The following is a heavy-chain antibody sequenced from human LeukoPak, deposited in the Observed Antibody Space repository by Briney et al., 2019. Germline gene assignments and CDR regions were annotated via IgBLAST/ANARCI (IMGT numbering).Heavy chain of an antibody. D-gene: IGHD3-9*01. CDR3: ARRYYDILTGSYYFDY. Sequence: GESLKISCKGSGYSFTSYWIGWVRQMPGKGLEWMGIIYPGDSDTGYSPSFQGQVTISADKSISTAYLQWSSLKASDTAMYYCARRYYDILTGSYYFDYWGQGTVVTVSS. V-gene: IGHV5-51*01. CDR2: IYPGDSDT. J-gene: IGHJ4*02. CDR1: GYSFTSYW.